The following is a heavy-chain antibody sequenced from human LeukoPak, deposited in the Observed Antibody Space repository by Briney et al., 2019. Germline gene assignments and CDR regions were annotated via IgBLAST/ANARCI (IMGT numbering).Heavy chain of an antibody. CDR1: GGSSSGYY. V-gene: IGHV4-34*01. Sequence: SETLSPTCAVYGGSSSGYYWSWIRQPPGKGLEWVGEINHSGSTTYNASLQSRVTISVDTSKNHFSLKLSSVTAADTAVYYCAREEDCSGGICYLGNAFDIWGQGTMVTVSS. CDR3: AREEDCSGGICYLGNAFDI. J-gene: IGHJ3*02. CDR2: INHSGST. D-gene: IGHD2-15*01.